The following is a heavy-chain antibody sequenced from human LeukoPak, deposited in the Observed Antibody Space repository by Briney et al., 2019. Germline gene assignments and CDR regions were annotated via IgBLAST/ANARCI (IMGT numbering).Heavy chain of an antibody. CDR3: TLIQGWGSGSYYRDF. J-gene: IGHJ4*02. CDR1: GLSISNDW. CDR2: VKSKSAGETT. D-gene: IGHD3-10*01. Sequence: RGSLRLSCAASGLSISNDWMSRVRQAPGKGLEWVARVKSKSAGETTDYAAPVKGRFTISRDDSKNTLYLQMNSLKTEDTAVYYCTLIQGWGSGSYYRDFWGQGTLVTVSS. V-gene: IGHV3-15*01.